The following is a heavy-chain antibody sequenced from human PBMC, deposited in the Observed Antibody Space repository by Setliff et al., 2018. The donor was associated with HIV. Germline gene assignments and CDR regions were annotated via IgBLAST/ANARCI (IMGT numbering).Heavy chain of an antibody. CDR2: IIPISGTT. D-gene: IGHD5-12*01. J-gene: IGHJ4*02. CDR1: GGTFRNYI. CDR3: AVGYSGYVGPFDY. Sequence: SVKVSCKASGGTFRNYIISWVRQAPGQGLEWMGGIIPISGTTNYAQKFQGRVTLAADESTSTAYMELSSLRSEDTAVYYCAVGYSGYVGPFDYWGQGTLVTVSS. V-gene: IGHV1-69*13.